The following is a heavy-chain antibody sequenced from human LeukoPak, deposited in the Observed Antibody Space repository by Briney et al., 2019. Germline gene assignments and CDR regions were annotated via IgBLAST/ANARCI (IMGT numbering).Heavy chain of an antibody. CDR3: ARDNSVGDFWSGYSRAGGMDV. CDR2: IYYSGST. V-gene: IGHV4-31*03. Sequence: SETLSLTCTVSGGSISSGGYYWSWIRQHPGKGLEWIGYIYYSGSTYYNPSLKSRVTISVDTSKNQFSLKLSSVTAADADVYYCARDNSVGDFWSGYSRAGGMDVWGQGTTVTVSS. CDR1: GGSISSGGYY. J-gene: IGHJ6*02. D-gene: IGHD3-3*01.